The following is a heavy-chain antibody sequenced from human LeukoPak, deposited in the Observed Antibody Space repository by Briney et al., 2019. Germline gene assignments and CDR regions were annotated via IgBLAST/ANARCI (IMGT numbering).Heavy chain of an antibody. CDR2: SGGST. Sequence: SGGSTYYADSVKGRFTISRDNSKNTLYLQMNSLRAEDTAVYYCAREKGECSSTSCFAYFDYWGQGTLVTVSS. CDR3: AREKGECSSTSCFAYFDY. D-gene: IGHD2-2*01. V-gene: IGHV3-53*01. J-gene: IGHJ4*02.